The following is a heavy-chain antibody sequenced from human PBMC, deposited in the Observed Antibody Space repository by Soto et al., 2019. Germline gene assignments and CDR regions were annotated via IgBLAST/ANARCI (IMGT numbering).Heavy chain of an antibody. CDR1: GGSFSGCY. Sequence: SETLSLTCAVYGGSFSGCYWSWIRQPPGKGLEWIGEINHSGSTNYNPSLKSRVTISVDTSKNQFSLKLSSVTAADTAVYYCARGGGYCSSTSCYWVSYYYYGMDVWGQGTTVTVSS. CDR3: ARGGGYCSSTSCYWVSYYYYGMDV. V-gene: IGHV4-34*01. D-gene: IGHD2-2*01. CDR2: INHSGST. J-gene: IGHJ6*02.